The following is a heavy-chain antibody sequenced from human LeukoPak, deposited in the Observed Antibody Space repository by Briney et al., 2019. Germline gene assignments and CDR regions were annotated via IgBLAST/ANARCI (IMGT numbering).Heavy chain of an antibody. Sequence: GGSLRLSCAASGFTFSSYSMSWVRQAPGKGLQWVSSICSSGTYTHYTDSVKGRFSISRDNAKNSLHLQLNSLRAEDTAVYYCARAPRYDSSGYYPYYFDYWGQGTLVTASS. V-gene: IGHV3-21*01. J-gene: IGHJ4*02. CDR2: ICSSGTYT. CDR1: GFTFSSYS. CDR3: ARAPRYDSSGYYPYYFDY. D-gene: IGHD3-22*01.